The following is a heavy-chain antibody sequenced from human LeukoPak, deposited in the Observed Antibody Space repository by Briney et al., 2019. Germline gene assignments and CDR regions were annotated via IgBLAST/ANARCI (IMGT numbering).Heavy chain of an antibody. V-gene: IGHV4-59*01. Sequence: SETLSLTCTVSGGSISSYYWSWIRQPPGKGLEWIGYIYYSGSTNYNPSLKSRVTISVDTSKNQFSLKLSSVTAADTAVYYCARDDYDFWSGSYYFDYWGQGTLVTVSS. CDR1: GGSISSYY. CDR2: IYYSGST. CDR3: ARDDYDFWSGSYYFDY. J-gene: IGHJ4*02. D-gene: IGHD3-3*01.